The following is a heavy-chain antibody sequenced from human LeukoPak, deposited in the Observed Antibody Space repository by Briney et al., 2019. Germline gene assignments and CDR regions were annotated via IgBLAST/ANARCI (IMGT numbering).Heavy chain of an antibody. CDR3: ARAIGKSEGY. D-gene: IGHD4-23*01. V-gene: IGHV3-48*04. CDR1: GFTFSSYS. J-gene: IGHJ4*02. Sequence: HPGGSLRLSCAASGFTFSSYSMNWVRQAPGKGLEWVSHITASGTAMFYADSVKGRFTTSRDNAKSSLYLQMDSLRAEDTAVYYCARAIGKSEGYWGQGTLVAVSS. CDR2: ITASGTAM.